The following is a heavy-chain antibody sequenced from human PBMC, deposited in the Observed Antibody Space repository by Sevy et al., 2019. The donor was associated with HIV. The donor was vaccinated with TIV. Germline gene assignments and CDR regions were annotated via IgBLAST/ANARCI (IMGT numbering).Heavy chain of an antibody. CDR3: AGENAWGRGYS. CDR1: GGSITSLY. Sequence: SESLSLTCTVSGGSITSLYWNWIRQPPGKGLEWIANIYYNGHINYNPSLKSRVTLSLDTSKNQFSLRLSSVTAPDTAMYYCAGENAWGRGYSWGQGTLVTVS. J-gene: IGHJ4*02. CDR2: IYYNGHI. D-gene: IGHD1-26*01. V-gene: IGHV4-59*08.